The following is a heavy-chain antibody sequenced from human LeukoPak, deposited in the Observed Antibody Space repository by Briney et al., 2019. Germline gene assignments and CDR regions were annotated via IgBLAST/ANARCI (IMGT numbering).Heavy chain of an antibody. CDR2: IKQDGSEK. D-gene: IGHD6-13*01. CDR3: ARDLGGAAGPGNWFDP. J-gene: IGHJ5*02. V-gene: IGHV3-7*01. CDR1: GFTFSSYW. Sequence: GGSLRLSCAASGFTFSSYWMSWVRQAPGKGLEWVANIKQDGSEKYYVDSVKGRFTISRDNVKYSLYLQMSSLRAEVTAVYYCARDLGGAAGPGNWFDPWGQGTLVTVSS.